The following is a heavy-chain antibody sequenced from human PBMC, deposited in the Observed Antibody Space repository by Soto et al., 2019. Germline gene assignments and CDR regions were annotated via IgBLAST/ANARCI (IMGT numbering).Heavy chain of an antibody. V-gene: IGHV3-30*19. J-gene: IGHJ6*02. Sequence: TLRQSCAESGFTVSSYGVHWVRPPPGKGLEWVAVISYDGSNKHYADSVKGRFTISRDNSKNTLYLQMNSLRAEDTAVYYCARGGNPPYYYYYYGMDVWGQGTTVTVSS. CDR3: ARGGNPPYYYYYYGMDV. CDR2: ISYDGSNK. D-gene: IGHD1-26*01. CDR1: GFTVSSYG.